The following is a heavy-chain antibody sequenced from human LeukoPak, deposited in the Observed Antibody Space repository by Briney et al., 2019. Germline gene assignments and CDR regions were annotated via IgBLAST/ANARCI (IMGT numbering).Heavy chain of an antibody. CDR1: GYTFTNYG. CDR2: ISAYNGNT. J-gene: IGHJ4*02. Sequence: ASVKVSCKASGYTFTNYGIGWVRQAPGQGLEWMGWISAYNGNTNYAQKFPGRVTMTTDTSTSTAYMELRSLTFDDTAVYYCARGGSGWSRDSWGQGTLVTVSS. V-gene: IGHV1-18*01. D-gene: IGHD6-19*01. CDR3: ARGGSGWSRDS.